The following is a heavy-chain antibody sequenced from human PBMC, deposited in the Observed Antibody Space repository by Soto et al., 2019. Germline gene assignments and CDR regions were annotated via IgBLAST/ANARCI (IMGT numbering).Heavy chain of an antibody. J-gene: IGHJ6*02. CDR1: GFTFSNAW. CDR2: IKSKTDGGTT. D-gene: IGHD5-18*01. Sequence: GGSLRLSCAASGFTFSNAWMNWVRQAPGKGLEWVGRIKSKTDGGTTDYAAPVKGRFTISRDDSKNTLYLQMNSLKTEDTAVYYCTLVGYSYARYYYYGMDVWGQGTTVTVSS. V-gene: IGHV3-15*07. CDR3: TLVGYSYARYYYYGMDV.